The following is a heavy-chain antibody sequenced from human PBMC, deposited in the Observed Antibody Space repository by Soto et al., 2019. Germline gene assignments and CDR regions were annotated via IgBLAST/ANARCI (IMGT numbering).Heavy chain of an antibody. CDR2: IYYSGST. D-gene: IGHD2-2*01. CDR1: GGSISSGDYY. Sequence: PSEPLSPTCTVSGGSISSGDYYWSWIRQPPGKGLEWIGYIYYSGSTYYNPSLKSRVTISVDTSRNQFSLKLSSVTAADTAVYYCARPSSFTTYGMDVWGQGTTSTFS. CDR3: ARPSSFTTYGMDV. V-gene: IGHV4-30-4*01. J-gene: IGHJ6*02.